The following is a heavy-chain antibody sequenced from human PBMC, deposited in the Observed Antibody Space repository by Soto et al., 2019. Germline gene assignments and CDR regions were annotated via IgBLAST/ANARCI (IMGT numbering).Heavy chain of an antibody. J-gene: IGHJ6*02. Sequence: ASVKVSCKASGYTFTGYYVLWVRQAPGQGPECMGWINPYTGGTNYAQKFQGRVTMTRDTSISTAYMELSKLISDDTAVYYCATQFHHCGGDCYRGPYFGMEVWGQGTTVTVS. V-gene: IGHV1-2*02. CDR3: ATQFHHCGGDCYRGPYFGMEV. CDR1: GYTFTGYY. D-gene: IGHD2-21*02. CDR2: INPYTGGT.